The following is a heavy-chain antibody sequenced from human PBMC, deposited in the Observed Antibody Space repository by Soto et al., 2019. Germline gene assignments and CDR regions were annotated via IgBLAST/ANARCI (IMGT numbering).Heavy chain of an antibody. V-gene: IGHV3-74*01. CDR1: GFTFSSYW. Sequence: PGGSLRLSCAASGFTFSSYWMHWVRQAPGKGLVWVSRINSDGSSTSYADSVKGRFTISRDNSKNTLYLQIHTLRAEDTAVYYCAKVSSSWYAGFFDLWGQGTLVTVSS. J-gene: IGHJ4*02. CDR3: AKVSSSWYAGFFDL. D-gene: IGHD6-13*01. CDR2: INSDGSST.